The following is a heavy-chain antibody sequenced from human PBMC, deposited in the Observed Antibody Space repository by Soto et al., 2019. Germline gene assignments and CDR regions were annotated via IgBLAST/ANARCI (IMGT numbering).Heavy chain of an antibody. CDR1: GFTFSSYA. V-gene: IGHV3-30-3*01. CDR2: ISYDGSNK. D-gene: IGHD4-17*01. J-gene: IGHJ6*02. Sequence: QVQLVESGGGVVQPGRSLRLSCAASGFTFSSYAMHWVRQAPGKGLEWVAVISYDGSNKYYADSVKGRFTISRDNSKNTLYLQMNSLRAEDTAVYYCARDRSFMTTVTYYYYGMDVWGQGTTVTVSS. CDR3: ARDRSFMTTVTYYYYGMDV.